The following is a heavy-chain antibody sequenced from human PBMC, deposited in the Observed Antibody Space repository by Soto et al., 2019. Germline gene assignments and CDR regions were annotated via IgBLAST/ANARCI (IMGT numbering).Heavy chain of an antibody. CDR2: IYYSGST. J-gene: IGHJ6*03. Sequence: QVQLQESGPGLVKPSETLSLTCTVSGGSISSYYWSWIRQPPGKGLEWIGYIYYSGSTNYNPSLKRRVTISVDTSKNQYSLKLSSVTAADTAVYYCARGRYSSSSYYYYYMDVWGKGTTVTVSS. CDR1: GGSISSYY. V-gene: IGHV4-59*01. D-gene: IGHD6-6*01. CDR3: ARGRYSSSSYYYYYMDV.